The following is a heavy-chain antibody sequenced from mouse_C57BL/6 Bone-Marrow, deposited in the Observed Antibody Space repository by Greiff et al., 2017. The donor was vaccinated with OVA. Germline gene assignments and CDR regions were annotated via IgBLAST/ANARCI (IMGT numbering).Heavy chain of an antibody. J-gene: IGHJ1*03. Sequence: EVTLVESGGGLVQSGRSLRLSCATSGFTFSDFYMEWVRQAPGKGLAWIAASRNKANDSTTEYSSSVKGRFIVSRDTAQSSLYLQMHARRAEDTAIDDCARDALYGGLYFDVWGTGTTVTVSS. D-gene: IGHD1-1*01. CDR3: ARDALYGGLYFDV. CDR2: SRNKANDSTT. V-gene: IGHV7-1*01. CDR1: GFTFSDFY.